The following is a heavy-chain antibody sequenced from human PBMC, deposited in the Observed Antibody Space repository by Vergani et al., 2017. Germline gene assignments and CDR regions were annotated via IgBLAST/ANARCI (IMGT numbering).Heavy chain of an antibody. Sequence: QVQLVQSGAEVKKPGASVKVSCKASGYTFTSYDINWVRQATGQGLEWMGWMNTNSGNTGYAQKFQGRVTMTRNTSISTAYMELSSLRSEDTAVYYCARGPNTAMVTGYYYYGMDVWGQGTTVTVSS. CDR1: GYTFTSYD. J-gene: IGHJ6*02. V-gene: IGHV1-8*01. CDR2: MNTNSGNT. CDR3: ARGPNTAMVTGYYYYGMDV. D-gene: IGHD5-18*01.